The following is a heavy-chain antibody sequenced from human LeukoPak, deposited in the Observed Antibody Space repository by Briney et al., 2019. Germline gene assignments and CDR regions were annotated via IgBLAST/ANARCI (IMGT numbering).Heavy chain of an antibody. D-gene: IGHD5-24*01. CDR2: ISYDGSNK. V-gene: IGHV3-30-3*01. J-gene: IGHJ6*02. Sequence: GRSLRLSCAASGXTFSSYAMHWVRQAPGKGLEWVAVISYDGSNKYYADCVKGRFTISRDNSKNTLYLQMNSLRAEDTAVYYCARADEVYYYYYGMDVWGQGTTVTVSS. CDR1: GXTFSSYA. CDR3: ARADEVYYYYYGMDV.